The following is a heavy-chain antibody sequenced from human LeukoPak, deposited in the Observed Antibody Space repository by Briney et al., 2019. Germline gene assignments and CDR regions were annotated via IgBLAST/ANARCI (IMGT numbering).Heavy chain of an antibody. D-gene: IGHD3-22*01. CDR2: ISGSGGST. CDR3: AKDLLQTFFFDSSGYYSDAFGM. V-gene: IGHV3-23*01. Sequence: GGSLRLSCAASGFTFSSYSMTWVRQAPGKGLEWVSAISGSGGSTYYADSVKGRFTISRDNSKNTLSLHMNTLRAEDTAVYYCAKDLLQTFFFDSSGYYSDAFGMWGQGTMVTVSP. CDR1: GFTFSSYS. J-gene: IGHJ3*02.